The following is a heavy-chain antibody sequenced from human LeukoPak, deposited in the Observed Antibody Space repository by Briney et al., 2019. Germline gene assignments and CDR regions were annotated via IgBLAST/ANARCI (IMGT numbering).Heavy chain of an antibody. Sequence: QPGGSLRLSCAASGFTFSSYAMHWVRQAPGKGLEWVAVISYDGTNKYYADSVKGRFTISRVNPKNTLYLQMNSLRGEDTAVYYCARSDYGDYVAWGQGTLVTVSS. CDR3: ARSDYGDYVA. CDR1: GFTFSSYA. J-gene: IGHJ5*02. D-gene: IGHD4-17*01. V-gene: IGHV3-30-3*01. CDR2: ISYDGTNK.